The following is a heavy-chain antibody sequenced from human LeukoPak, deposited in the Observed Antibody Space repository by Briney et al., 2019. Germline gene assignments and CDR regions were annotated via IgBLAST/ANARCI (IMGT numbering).Heavy chain of an antibody. CDR3: AREEYYGVHDAFDI. D-gene: IGHD4-17*01. CDR2: IYYSGST. Sequence: SETLSLTCAVYGGSFSGYYWSWIRQPPGKGLEWIGYIYYSGSTNYNPSLKSRVTISVDTSKNQFSLKLSSVTAADTAVYYCAREEYYGVHDAFDIWGQGTMVTVSS. J-gene: IGHJ3*02. V-gene: IGHV4-59*01. CDR1: GGSFSGYY.